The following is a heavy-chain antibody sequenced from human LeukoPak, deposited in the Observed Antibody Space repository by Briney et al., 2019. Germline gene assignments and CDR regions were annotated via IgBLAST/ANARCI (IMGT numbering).Heavy chain of an antibody. D-gene: IGHD2-2*01. J-gene: IGHJ6*02. CDR3: ATATPHPTHIVVVPAAMGSYYYYGMDV. Sequence: ASVKVSCKVSGHTLTELSMHWVRQAPGKGLEWMGGFDPEDGETIYAQKFQGRVTMTEDTSTDTAYMELSSLRSEDSAVYYCATATPHPTHIVVVPAAMGSYYYYGMDVWGQGTTVTVSS. V-gene: IGHV1-24*01. CDR1: GHTLTELS. CDR2: FDPEDGET.